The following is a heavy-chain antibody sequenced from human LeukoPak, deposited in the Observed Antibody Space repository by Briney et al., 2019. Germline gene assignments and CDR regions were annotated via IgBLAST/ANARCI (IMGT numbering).Heavy chain of an antibody. D-gene: IGHD6-13*01. CDR3: AKAVGSISWSFVY. CDR2: ISHDGSDK. Sequence: GGSLRLSCEASGFTFSTYAMHWVRQAPGKGLEWVALISHDGSDKNYADSVKGRFTISRDNSNSTLYLQMDSLRGDDAAVYYCAKAVGSISWSFVYWGQGTLVTVSS. J-gene: IGHJ4*02. CDR1: GFTFSTYA. V-gene: IGHV3-30*18.